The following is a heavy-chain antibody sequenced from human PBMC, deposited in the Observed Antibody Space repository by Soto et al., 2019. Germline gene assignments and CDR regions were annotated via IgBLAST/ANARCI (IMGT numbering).Heavy chain of an antibody. CDR2: ISYDGSNK. CDR1: GFTFSSYG. CDR3: AKEGPQRYYYDSSGYGNWFDP. D-gene: IGHD3-22*01. Sequence: PGGSLRLSCAASGFTFSSYGMHWVRQAPGKWLEWVAVISYDGSNKYYADSVKGRFTISRDNSKNTLYLQMNSLRAEDTAVYYCAKEGPQRYYYDSSGYGNWFDPWGQGXLVTVSS. V-gene: IGHV3-30*18. J-gene: IGHJ5*02.